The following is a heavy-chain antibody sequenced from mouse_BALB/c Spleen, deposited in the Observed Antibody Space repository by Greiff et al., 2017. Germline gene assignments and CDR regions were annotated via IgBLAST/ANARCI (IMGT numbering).Heavy chain of an antibody. CDR1: GYSFTSYW. J-gene: IGHJ3*01. D-gene: IGHD1-2*01. Sequence: VQLQQSGPQLVRPGASVKISCKASGYSFTSYWIEWVKQRPGHGLEWIGEIIPGSGSTNYNEKFKGKATFTADTPSNPAYMQLSTLTSEDSSVYYSARGLRLQFAYWGQGTLVTVSA. V-gene: IGHV1-9*01. CDR3: ARGLRLQFAY. CDR2: IIPGSGST.